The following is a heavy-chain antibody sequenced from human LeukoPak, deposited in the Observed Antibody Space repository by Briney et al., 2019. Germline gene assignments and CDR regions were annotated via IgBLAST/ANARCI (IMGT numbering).Heavy chain of an antibody. J-gene: IGHJ4*02. CDR2: ISWNSGSI. Sequence: GGSLRLSCAASGFTFDDYAMHWVRQAPGKGLEWVSGISWNSGSIGYADSVKGRFTISRDNAKNSLYLQMNSLRAEDTALYYCAKETLDTAMVTGSFDYWGQGTLVTVSS. D-gene: IGHD5-18*01. CDR1: GFTFDDYA. CDR3: AKETLDTAMVTGSFDY. V-gene: IGHV3-9*01.